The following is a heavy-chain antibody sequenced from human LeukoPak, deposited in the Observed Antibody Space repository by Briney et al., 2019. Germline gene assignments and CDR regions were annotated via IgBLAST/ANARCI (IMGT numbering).Heavy chain of an antibody. CDR2: ISSSSSYI. CDR3: ARSDCSSTSCYRGADAFDI. Sequence: GRSLRLSCAASGFTFSSYSMNWVRQAPGKGLEWVSSISSSSSYIYYADSVKGRFTISRDNAKNSLYLQMNSLRAEDTAVYYCARSDCSSTSCYRGADAFDIWGQGTMVTVSS. V-gene: IGHV3-21*01. CDR1: GFTFSSYS. D-gene: IGHD2-2*02. J-gene: IGHJ3*02.